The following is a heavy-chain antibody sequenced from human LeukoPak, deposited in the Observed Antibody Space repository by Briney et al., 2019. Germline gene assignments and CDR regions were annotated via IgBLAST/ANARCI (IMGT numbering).Heavy chain of an antibody. CDR2: IYYSGST. D-gene: IGHD2-21*02. J-gene: IGHJ4*02. V-gene: IGHV4-39*01. CDR1: GGSISSSSYY. CDR3: ARHGSIVVVTAILGLDY. Sequence: PSETLSLTCTVSGGSISSSSYYWGWIRQPPGKGLGWIGSIYYSGSTYYNPSLKSRVTISVDTSKNQFSLKLSSVTAADTAVYYCARHGSIVVVTAILGLDYWGQGTLVTVSS.